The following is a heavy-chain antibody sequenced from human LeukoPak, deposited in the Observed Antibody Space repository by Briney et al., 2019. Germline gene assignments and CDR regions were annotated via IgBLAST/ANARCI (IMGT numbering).Heavy chain of an antibody. CDR2: INAGNGNT. CDR3: ARDRAVAFTSGIDY. CDR1: GYTFTSYA. V-gene: IGHV1-3*01. D-gene: IGHD6-19*01. J-gene: IGHJ4*02. Sequence: ASVKVSCKASGYTFTSYAMHWVRQAPGQRLEWMGWINAGNGNTKYSQKFQGRVTITRDTSASTAYMELSSLRSEDTAVYYCARDRAVAFTSGIDYWGQGTLVTVS.